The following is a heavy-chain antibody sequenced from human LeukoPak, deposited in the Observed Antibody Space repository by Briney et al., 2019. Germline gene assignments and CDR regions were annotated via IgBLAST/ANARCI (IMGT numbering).Heavy chain of an antibody. Sequence: GGSLRLSCVASGFTFSSSWMSWVRQGPGKGLEWVSYISASGTSIFYADSVKGRFTISRDNAKNSLYLQMNNLRAEDSAVYYCARLSSENSAGTEYYYMDVWGKGTTVTISS. CDR2: ISASGTSI. CDR1: GFTFSSSW. J-gene: IGHJ6*03. CDR3: ARLSSENSAGTEYYYMDV. V-gene: IGHV3-48*03. D-gene: IGHD6-13*01.